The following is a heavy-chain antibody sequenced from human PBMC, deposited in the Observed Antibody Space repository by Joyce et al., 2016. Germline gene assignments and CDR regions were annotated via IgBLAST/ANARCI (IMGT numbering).Heavy chain of an antibody. CDR2: ISSNTAYI. Sequence: EVRLVESGGGLVKPGGSLRLSCAASGFTFSSYTMNWVRQAPGKGLEWVASISSNTAYIYYADSLKGRFTISRDNAGNSLFLQMSSLRAEDTALYYCAREAGRGSSSSDWFDPWGQGTLVTVSS. CDR1: GFTFSSYT. J-gene: IGHJ5*02. V-gene: IGHV3-21*02. D-gene: IGHD2-2*01. CDR3: AREAGRGSSSSDWFDP.